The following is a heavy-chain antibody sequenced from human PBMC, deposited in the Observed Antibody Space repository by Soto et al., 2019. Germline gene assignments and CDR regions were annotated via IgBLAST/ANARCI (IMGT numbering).Heavy chain of an antibody. V-gene: IGHV4-30-4*01. CDR1: GGSVNTGDNY. J-gene: IGHJ6*02. CDR2: IYHTGNT. Sequence: HVQLHQPGPRLVKPSQTLSLECSVIGGSVNTGDNYWSWDRQSPGRGLEWIGYIYHTGNTFYNPALEKRVTMSVDASMNQFSLTLTSVTAADTAVYFCAKEPLDGMDVWGQGTNVTVSS. CDR3: AKEPLDGMDV.